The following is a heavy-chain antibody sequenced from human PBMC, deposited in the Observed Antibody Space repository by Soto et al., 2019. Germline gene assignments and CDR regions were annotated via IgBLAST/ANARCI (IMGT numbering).Heavy chain of an antibody. CDR3: TRLQRGLYGDYYGMDV. J-gene: IGHJ6*02. CDR1: GFTFGDYA. Sequence: PVGSLRLSCIAPGFTFGDYAVSWVRQAPGKGLEWVCFIRSKAYGKTAEYAASMKGRISISRDDSNSIAYLQINGLTTEDTAVYYCTRLQRGLYGDYYGMDVWGQGTTVTVSS. D-gene: IGHD6-19*01. V-gene: IGHV3-49*04. CDR2: IRSKAYGKTA.